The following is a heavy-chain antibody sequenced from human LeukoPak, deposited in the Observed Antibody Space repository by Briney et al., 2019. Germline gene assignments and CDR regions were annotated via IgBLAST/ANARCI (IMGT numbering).Heavy chain of an antibody. Sequence: SGPTLVKPTQTLTLTCTFSGFSLSTSGVGVGWIRQPPGKALEWLALIYWDDDKRYSPSLKSRLTITKDTSKNQVVLTMTNMDPVDTATYYCAQGLAVAATFYFDYWGQGTLVTVSS. D-gene: IGHD6-19*01. CDR3: AQGLAVAATFYFDY. CDR2: IYWDDDK. CDR1: GFSLSTSGVG. J-gene: IGHJ4*02. V-gene: IGHV2-5*02.